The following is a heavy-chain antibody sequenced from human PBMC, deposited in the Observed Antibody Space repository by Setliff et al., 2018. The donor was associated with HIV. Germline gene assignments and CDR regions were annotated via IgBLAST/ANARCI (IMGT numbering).Heavy chain of an antibody. CDR1: GYTFTKDG. Sequence: ASVKVSCKSSGYTFTKDGITWVRQAPGQGLEWMGWISANNGSSYFAKKLQDRVTMTSDTSTSTAYMELRSLRSDDTAVYYCARVRERVTIFGVVRDFDSWGQGTLVTVSS. J-gene: IGHJ4*02. CDR3: ARVRERVTIFGVVRDFDS. CDR2: ISANNGSS. V-gene: IGHV1-18*01. D-gene: IGHD3-3*01.